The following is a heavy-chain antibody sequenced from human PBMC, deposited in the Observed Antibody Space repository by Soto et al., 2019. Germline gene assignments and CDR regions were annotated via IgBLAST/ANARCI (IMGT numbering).Heavy chain of an antibody. CDR2: IYYSGST. CDR3: ARLSLPRYYDFWSGYSRIFDY. CDR1: GGSISSSSYY. V-gene: IGHV4-39*01. Sequence: SETLSLTCTVSGGSISSSSYYWGWILQPPGKGLEWIGSIYYSGSTYYNPSLKSRVTISVDTSKNQFSLKLSSVTAADTAVYYCARLSLPRYYDFWSGYSRIFDYWGQGTLVTVS. D-gene: IGHD3-3*01. J-gene: IGHJ4*02.